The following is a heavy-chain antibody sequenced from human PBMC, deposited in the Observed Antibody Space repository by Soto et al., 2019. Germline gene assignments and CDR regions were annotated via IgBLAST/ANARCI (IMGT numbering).Heavy chain of an antibody. CDR3: PRDLNGGNPFDY. D-gene: IGHD3-16*01. J-gene: IGHJ4*02. Sequence: QVQFVQSGAEVKKPGASVRLSCKPSGYTLPNYSIQWVRQAAGQGLQWLGWINPGSGYTEYSQRFQGRVTLSRDNSASTFYMGLNSLTSEGTGVYFWPRDLNGGNPFDYWGQGTLVTVSS. CDR2: INPGSGYT. CDR1: GYTLPNYS. V-gene: IGHV1-3*01.